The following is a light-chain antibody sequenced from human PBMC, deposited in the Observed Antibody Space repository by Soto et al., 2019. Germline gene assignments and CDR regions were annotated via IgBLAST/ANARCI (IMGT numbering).Light chain of an antibody. J-gene: IGKJ3*01. CDR3: QQYYTTPFT. CDR1: QSVLHSSNNRNY. Sequence: DIVMTQSPDSLAVSLGERATINCKSSQSVLHSSNNRNYLVWFQQRPGQPPKLLISWASTRASGVPDRFSGSGSGTDFTLTISSLQAEDVAVYYCQQYYTTPFTFGPGTKVDIK. V-gene: IGKV4-1*01. CDR2: WAS.